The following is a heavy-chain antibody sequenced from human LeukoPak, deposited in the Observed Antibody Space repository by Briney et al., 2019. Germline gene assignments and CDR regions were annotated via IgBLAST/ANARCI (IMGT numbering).Heavy chain of an antibody. CDR3: ARAGNYRFDY. Sequence: GGSLRLSCAASGFTFSNYAMSWARQAPGKGLEWVSGLSTSGGGTYYADSVKGRFTISRDNAKNTLYLQMNSLRAEDTAVYYCARAGNYRFDYWGQGTLVTVSS. D-gene: IGHD1-7*01. V-gene: IGHV3-23*01. CDR1: GFTFSNYA. CDR2: LSTSGGGT. J-gene: IGHJ4*02.